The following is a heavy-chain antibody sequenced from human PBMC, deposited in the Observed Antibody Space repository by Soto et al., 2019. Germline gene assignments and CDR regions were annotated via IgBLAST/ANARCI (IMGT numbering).Heavy chain of an antibody. CDR3: ARALEAIVVVVAATSSHAFDI. J-gene: IGHJ3*02. Sequence: PGGSLRLSCAASGFTFSSYSMNWVRQAPGKGLEWVSSISSSSSYIYYADSVKGRFTISRDNAKNSLYLQMNSLRAEDTALYYCARALEAIVVVVAATSSHAFDIWGQGTMVTVSS. CDR1: GFTFSSYS. CDR2: ISSSSSYI. V-gene: IGHV3-21*01. D-gene: IGHD2-15*01.